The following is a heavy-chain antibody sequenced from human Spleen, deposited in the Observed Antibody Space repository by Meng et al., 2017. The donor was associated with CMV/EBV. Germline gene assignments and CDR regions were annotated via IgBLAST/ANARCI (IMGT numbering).Heavy chain of an antibody. J-gene: IGHJ4*02. CDR2: IKSDGSST. CDR1: GFTFSSYW. CDR3: ARGYDFWSGQKYYFDY. V-gene: IGHV3-74*01. Sequence: GESLKISCTASGFTFSSYWMHWVRQAPGKGLVWVSRIKSDGSSTHYADSVKGRFIISRDNAKNSLYLQMNSLRAEDTAVYYCARGYDFWSGQKYYFDYWGQGTLVTVSS. D-gene: IGHD3-3*01.